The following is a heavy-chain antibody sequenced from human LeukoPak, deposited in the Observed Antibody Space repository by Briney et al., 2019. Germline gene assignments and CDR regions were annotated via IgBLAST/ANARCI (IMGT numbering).Heavy chain of an antibody. Sequence: ASVKVSCKASGYTFTSYGISWVRQAPGQGLEWMGWISAYNGNTNYAQKLQGRVTMTRDTSTSTVYMELSSLRSEDTAVYYCATLLGTIDYYYYGMDVWGQGTTVTVSS. CDR3: ATLLGTIDYYYYGMDV. CDR1: GYTFTSYG. D-gene: IGHD3-16*01. J-gene: IGHJ6*02. V-gene: IGHV1-18*01. CDR2: ISAYNGNT.